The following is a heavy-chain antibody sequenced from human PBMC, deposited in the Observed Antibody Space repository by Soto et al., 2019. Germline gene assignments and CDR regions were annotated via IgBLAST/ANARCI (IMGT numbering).Heavy chain of an antibody. J-gene: IGHJ4*02. Sequence: PSETLSLTCTVSGGSISSYYWSWIRQPPGKGLEWIGYIYYSGSTNYNPSLKSRVTISVDTSKNQFSLKLSSVTAADTAVYYCARLWVEKPTYYYDSSGYFDYWGQGTLVTVSS. CDR2: IYYSGST. V-gene: IGHV4-59*08. CDR3: ARLWVEKPTYYYDSSGYFDY. D-gene: IGHD3-22*01. CDR1: GGSISSYY.